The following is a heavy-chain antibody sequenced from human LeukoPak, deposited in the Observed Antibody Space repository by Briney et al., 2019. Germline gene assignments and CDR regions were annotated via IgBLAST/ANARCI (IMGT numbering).Heavy chain of an antibody. V-gene: IGHV4-38-2*01. J-gene: IGHJ4*02. Sequence: SETLSLTCAVSGYSISSGYYWGWIRPPPGKGLEWIGSIYHSGSTYYNPSLKSRVTISVDTSKNQFSLKLSSVTAADTAVYYCARHQYSYGPDYWGQGTLVTVSS. CDR1: GYSISSGYY. CDR2: IYHSGST. D-gene: IGHD5-18*01. CDR3: ARHQYSYGPDY.